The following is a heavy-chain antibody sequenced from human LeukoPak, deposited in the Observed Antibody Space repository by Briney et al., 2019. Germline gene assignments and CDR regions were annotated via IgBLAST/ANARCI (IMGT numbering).Heavy chain of an antibody. CDR1: SGSFSNYY. Sequence: SETLSLTCAVYSGSFSNYYWSWIRQPPEKGLEWIGDINNSGSTNYNPSLKSRGTISVDTSKNQFSLKLTSVTTADTAVYYCARCLRRVTTAPFDYWGQGTLVTVSS. D-gene: IGHD4-17*01. J-gene: IGHJ4*02. CDR3: ARCLRRVTTAPFDY. V-gene: IGHV4-34*01. CDR2: INNSGST.